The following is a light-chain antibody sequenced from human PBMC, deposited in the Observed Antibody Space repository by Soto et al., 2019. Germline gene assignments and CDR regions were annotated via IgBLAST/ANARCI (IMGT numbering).Light chain of an antibody. CDR1: SSDVGSYNR. CDR3: SSFTSSNTLV. J-gene: IGLJ3*02. CDR2: EVS. V-gene: IGLV2-18*02. Sequence: QSALTQPPSVSGSPGQSVTISCTGTSSDVGSYNRVSWYQQPPGTAPKLIIYEVSNRPSGVPDRFFGSKSGNTASLTISGLQAEDDSDYYCSSFTSSNTLVFGGGTKLTVL.